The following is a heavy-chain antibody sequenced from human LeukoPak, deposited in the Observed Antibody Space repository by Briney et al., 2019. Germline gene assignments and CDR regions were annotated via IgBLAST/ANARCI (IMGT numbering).Heavy chain of an antibody. D-gene: IGHD3-16*02. CDR1: GGSVSSGSYY. J-gene: IGHJ3*02. Sequence: SETLSLTCTVSGGSVSSGSYYWSWIRQPPGKGLEWIGYIYYSGSANYNPSLKSRVTISVDTSKNQFSLKLSSVTAADTAVYYCATGGRLSRTFDIWGQGTMVTVSS. CDR3: ATGGRLSRTFDI. CDR2: IYYSGSA. V-gene: IGHV4-61*01.